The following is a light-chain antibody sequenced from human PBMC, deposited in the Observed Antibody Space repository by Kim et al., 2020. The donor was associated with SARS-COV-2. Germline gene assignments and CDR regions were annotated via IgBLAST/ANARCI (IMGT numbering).Light chain of an antibody. Sequence: APGKTARITWGGNNIGSEGVHWYQQKPGKAPVLVIYYNSDRPSGIPERFSGSNSGNTATLTISRVEAGDEADYYCQVWDNSSDHYVFGTGTKVTVL. CDR3: QVWDNSSDHYV. CDR2: YNS. J-gene: IGLJ1*01. CDR1: NIGSEG. V-gene: IGLV3-21*04.